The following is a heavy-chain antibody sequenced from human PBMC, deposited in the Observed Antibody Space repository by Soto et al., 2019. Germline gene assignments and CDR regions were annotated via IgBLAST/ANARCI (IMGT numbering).Heavy chain of an antibody. CDR3: ARLSLNYGMDV. Sequence: EASVKVSCKASGYTFTTPCISWVRQAPGQGLEWMGWINAYNGNTNYAEKLQGRVTMTTDTPTSTAYVDLRSLRSDDTAVYYCARLSLNYGMDVWGQGTTVTVSS. CDR1: GYTFTTPC. J-gene: IGHJ6*02. CDR2: INAYNGNT. V-gene: IGHV1-18*01. D-gene: IGHD3-16*02.